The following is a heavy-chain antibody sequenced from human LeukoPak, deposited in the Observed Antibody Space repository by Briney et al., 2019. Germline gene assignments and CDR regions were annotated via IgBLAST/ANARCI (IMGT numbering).Heavy chain of an antibody. CDR1: GGSISSYY. Sequence: PSETLSLTCTVSGGSISSYYWGWIRQPPGKGLEWIGYIYYSGSTNYNPSLKSRATISVDTSKNQFSLKLSSVTAADTAVYYCASSTYYYDSSGYDYWGQGTLVTVSS. CDR3: ASSTYYYDSSGYDY. D-gene: IGHD3-22*01. V-gene: IGHV4-59*01. CDR2: IYYSGST. J-gene: IGHJ4*02.